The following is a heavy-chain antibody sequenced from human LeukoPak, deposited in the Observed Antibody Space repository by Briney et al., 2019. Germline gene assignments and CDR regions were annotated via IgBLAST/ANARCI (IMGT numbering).Heavy chain of an antibody. J-gene: IGHJ4*02. CDR3: ARVPARGELSPLDY. CDR2: IYYSGST. D-gene: IGHD3-16*02. V-gene: IGHV4-39*07. CDR1: GGPISSGGYY. Sequence: SETLSLTCTVSGGPISSGGYYWSWIRQPPGKGLEWIGSIYYSGSTYYNPSLKSRVTISVDTSKNQFSLKLSSVTAADTAVYYCARVPARGELSPLDYWGQGTLVTVSS.